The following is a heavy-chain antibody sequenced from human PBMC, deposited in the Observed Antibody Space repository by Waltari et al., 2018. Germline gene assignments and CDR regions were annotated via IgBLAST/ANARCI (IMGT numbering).Heavy chain of an antibody. Sequence: QMPLQGSGPGLVKPSGPLSLTSTCPGGPLSTSTYSWVWIRQPPGKGLEWIGSIYYNGDTPPNPSLKSRVTLSVDTSKNQFSLRRSPVAAADTALYYCARQYQPIPHAKHFYGMGVWGPGTTVTVSS. D-gene: IGHD2-2*01. V-gene: IGHV4-39*01. CDR2: IYYNGDT. CDR1: GGPLSTSTYS. J-gene: IGHJ6*02. CDR3: ARQYQPIPHAKHFYGMGV.